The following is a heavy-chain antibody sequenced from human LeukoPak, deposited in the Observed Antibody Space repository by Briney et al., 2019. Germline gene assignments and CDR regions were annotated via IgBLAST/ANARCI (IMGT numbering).Heavy chain of an antibody. CDR2: IYSSGST. CDR1: GGSISSYY. V-gene: IGHV4-59*01. CDR3: ARNYDSSGYTAFGY. J-gene: IGHJ4*02. D-gene: IGHD3-22*01. Sequence: SETLSLTCTVSGGSISSYYWSWIRQPPGKGPEWIGHIYSSGSTNYNPSLKSRVTISVDTSKNQFSLKLSSVTAADTAVYYCARNYDSSGYTAFGYWGRGTLLTVSS.